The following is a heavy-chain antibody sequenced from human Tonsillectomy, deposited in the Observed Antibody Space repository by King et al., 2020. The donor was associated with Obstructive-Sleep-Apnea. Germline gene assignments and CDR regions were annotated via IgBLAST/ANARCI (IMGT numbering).Heavy chain of an antibody. CDR1: GYSISSGYY. CDR2: IYHSGST. V-gene: IGHV4-38-2*02. D-gene: IGHD2-2*01. J-gene: IGHJ4*02. CDR3: ARGGGSSTSCYWE. Sequence: QLQESGPGLVKPSETLSLTCTVSGYSISSGYYWGWIRQPPGKGLEWIGSIYHSGSTYYNPSLKSRVTISVDTSKNQFSLKLSSVTAADTAVYYCARGGGSSTSCYWEWGQGTLVTVSS.